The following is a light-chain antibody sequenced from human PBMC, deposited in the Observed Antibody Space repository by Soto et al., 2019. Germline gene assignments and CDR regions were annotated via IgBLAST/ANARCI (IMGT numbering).Light chain of an antibody. Sequence: QTVVTQEPSFSVSPGGTVTLTCGLSSGSVSTSFYPSWYQQTPGQAPRTLISNTNTLSSGVPDRFSGSIRGNKAALTITGAQADDESDYYCMLYVGSGIWVFGGGTKLTVL. CDR3: MLYVGSGIWV. J-gene: IGLJ3*02. CDR2: NTN. V-gene: IGLV8-61*01. CDR1: SGSVSTSFY.